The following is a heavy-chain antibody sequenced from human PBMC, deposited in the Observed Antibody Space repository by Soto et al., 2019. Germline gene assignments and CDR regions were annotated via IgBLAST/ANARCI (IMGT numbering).Heavy chain of an antibody. D-gene: IGHD3-16*01. CDR1: GVSISSGNW. CDR2: IFHDGTA. Sequence: SETLSLTCAVSGVSISSGNWWTWVRQSPQRGLEYIGEIFHDGTANYYPSFERRVAISVDTSKNQFSLKVTSVTAADTAVYYCAMIPVDTYMIYWFDSWGQGTLVTVSS. J-gene: IGHJ5*01. V-gene: IGHV4-4*02. CDR3: AMIPVDTYMIYWFDS.